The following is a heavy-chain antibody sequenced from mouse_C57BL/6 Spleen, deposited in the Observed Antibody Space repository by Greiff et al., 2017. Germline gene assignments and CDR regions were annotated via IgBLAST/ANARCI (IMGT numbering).Heavy chain of an antibody. J-gene: IGHJ4*01. D-gene: IGHD1-1*01. CDR2: IHPNSGST. CDR1: GYTFTSYW. V-gene: IGHV1-64*01. CDR3: ARADGLILRGSD. Sequence: VQLQQPGAELVKPGASVKLSCKASGYTFTSYWMHWVKQRPGQGLEWIGMIHPNSGSTNYNEKFKSKATLTVDKSSSTAYMQLSSLTSEDSAVYYCARADGLILRGSDWGQGTSVTVST.